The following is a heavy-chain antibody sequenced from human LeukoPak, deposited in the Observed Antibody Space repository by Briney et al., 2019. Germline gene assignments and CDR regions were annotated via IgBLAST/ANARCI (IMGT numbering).Heavy chain of an antibody. CDR2: IYYTGST. CDR1: GGSISSYS. CDR3: ARDLAQYQLLLGGWFDP. V-gene: IGHV4-59*01. Sequence: SETLSLTCTVSGGSISSYSWSWIRQPPGKGLEWIGYIYYTGSTNYNPSLKSRVTISVDTSKNQFSLKLSSVTAADTAVYYCARDLAQYQLLLGGWFDPWGQGTLVTVSS. D-gene: IGHD2-2*01. J-gene: IGHJ5*02.